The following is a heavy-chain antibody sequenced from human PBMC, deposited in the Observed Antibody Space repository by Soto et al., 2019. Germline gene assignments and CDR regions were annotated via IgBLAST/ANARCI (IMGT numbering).Heavy chain of an antibody. CDR2: INAGNGNT. Sequence: SLKVSCEASGYTFTSYAMHWVRQAPGQRLEWMGWINAGNGNTKYSQKFQGRVTITRDTSASTAYMELSSLRSEDTAVYYCAREHSDMGVVVAVTRHAFEIWGQRKIVAV. D-gene: IGHD2-15*01. CDR3: AREHSDMGVVVAVTRHAFEI. CDR1: GYTFTSYA. J-gene: IGHJ3*02. V-gene: IGHV1-3*01.